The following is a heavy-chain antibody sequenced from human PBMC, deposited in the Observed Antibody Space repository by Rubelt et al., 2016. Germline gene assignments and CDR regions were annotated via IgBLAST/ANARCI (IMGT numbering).Heavy chain of an antibody. CDR1: GFTFSNYW. V-gene: IGHV3-7*03. Sequence: GGSLRLSCAASGFTFSNYWMSWVRKAPGKGLEWVANIKQDGSEKYYVDYVKGRFTISRDNAKNSLYLQMKSLRAKDTGVYYCARVLFVEGGGYNSGVDYWGQGTLVTVSS. D-gene: IGHD5-24*01. CDR2: IKQDGSEK. CDR3: ARVLFVEGGGYNSGVDY. J-gene: IGHJ4*02.